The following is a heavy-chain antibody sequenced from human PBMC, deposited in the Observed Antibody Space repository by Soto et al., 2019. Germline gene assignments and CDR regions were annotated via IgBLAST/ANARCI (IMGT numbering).Heavy chain of an antibody. J-gene: IGHJ4*02. Sequence: QAQLQQSGAGLLKPSETLSLTCDVYGGSFSGYIWTWIRQTPGKGQQWIGQINHSGSANYNPSLKSRVTISVHTSKSQFSLELSSVTAADTAVYYCARGLISGSHYSGGWYYFDSWGQGTQVTVSS. CDR3: ARGLISGSHYSGGWYYFDS. V-gene: IGHV4-34*01. D-gene: IGHD1-26*01. CDR1: GGSFSGYI. CDR2: INHSGSA.